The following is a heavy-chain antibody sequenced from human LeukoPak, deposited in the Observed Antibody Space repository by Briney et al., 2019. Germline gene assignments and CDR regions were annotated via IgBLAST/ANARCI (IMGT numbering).Heavy chain of an antibody. D-gene: IGHD3-3*01. Sequence: ASVKVSCKASGYTFTSYGISRVRQAPGQGLEWMGWISAYNGNTNYAQRLQGRVTMTTDTSTSTAYMELRSLRSDDTAVYYCARDPWYYDFWSGVDAFDIWGQGTMVTVSS. CDR2: ISAYNGNT. J-gene: IGHJ3*02. V-gene: IGHV1-18*01. CDR3: ARDPWYYDFWSGVDAFDI. CDR1: GYTFTSYG.